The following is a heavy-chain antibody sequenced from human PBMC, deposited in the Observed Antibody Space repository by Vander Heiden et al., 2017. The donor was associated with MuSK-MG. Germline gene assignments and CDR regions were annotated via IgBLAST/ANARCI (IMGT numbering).Heavy chain of an antibody. CDR1: GLTSSSYG. J-gene: IGHJ6*03. V-gene: IGHV3-21*01. Sequence: EVQLLDSRAGLVKPGGSLRLSCAASGLTSSSYGMDWVRQARGKGLEWVSSISSSSSYIYYADSVKGRFTISRDNAKNSLYLQMNSLRAEDTAVYYCARVAGASGYYYYYYMDVWGKGTTGTVSS. D-gene: IGHD1-26*01. CDR3: ARVAGASGYYYYYYMDV. CDR2: ISSSSSYI.